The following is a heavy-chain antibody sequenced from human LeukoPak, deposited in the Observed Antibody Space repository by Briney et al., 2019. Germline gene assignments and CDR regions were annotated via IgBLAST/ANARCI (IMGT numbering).Heavy chain of an antibody. V-gene: IGHV3-30*18. D-gene: IGHD4-17*01. CDR3: AKGAVTTLKNWYLDL. Sequence: GGSLRLSCAASGFTLSNYGIHWVRQAPGKGLEWVAVISYDGTRPYYTDSMKGHFTISRDNSKNTVYLQMSTLRADDTAVYYCAKGAVTTLKNWYLDLWGRGTLVTVSS. CDR2: ISYDGTRP. CDR1: GFTLSNYG. J-gene: IGHJ2*01.